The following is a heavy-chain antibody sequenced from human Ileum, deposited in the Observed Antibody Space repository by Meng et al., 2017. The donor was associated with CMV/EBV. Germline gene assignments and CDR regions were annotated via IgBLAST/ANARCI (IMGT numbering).Heavy chain of an antibody. V-gene: IGHV3-74*01. CDR1: GFTLSHYW. Sequence: DVELLGSGGVLFPPEGSRKPSWSASGFTLSHYWIHWVRQVPGKGLIWFSRINSDGNNIVYADSVKGRFTISRDIPKNTVYLQMNSLRAEDTAMYYCVRGSNNWVGTDYWGQGTLVTASS. CDR3: VRGSNNWVGTDY. D-gene: IGHD2-21*02. J-gene: IGHJ4*02. CDR2: INSDGNNI.